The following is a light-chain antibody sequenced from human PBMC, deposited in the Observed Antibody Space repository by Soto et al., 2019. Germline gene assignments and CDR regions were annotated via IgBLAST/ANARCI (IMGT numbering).Light chain of an antibody. CDR3: QQYYSAPHT. CDR1: QSVLYSSDNKNY. J-gene: IGKJ3*01. CDR2: WAS. V-gene: IGKV4-1*01. Sequence: DIVMTQSPDSLAVSLGESATINCKSSQSVLYSSDNKNYLAWYQQKPGQPPNLLIYWASTRQSGVPDRFSGSGSGTDFTLTITSLQAEDVAVYYCQQYYSAPHTFGPGTKVDI.